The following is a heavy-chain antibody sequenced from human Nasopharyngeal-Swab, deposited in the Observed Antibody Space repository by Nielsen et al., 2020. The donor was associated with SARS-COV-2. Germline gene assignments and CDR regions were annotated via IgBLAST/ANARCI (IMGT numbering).Heavy chain of an antibody. Sequence: ESLKISRVASGFTFSGYTMNWVRQAPGKGLEWISSISSTTPYIYYADSVKGRFTISRDNAKNSLYLQMNFLRVEDTAMYYCARDTGGPPNYFDPWGQGTLVTVSS. CDR2: ISSTTPYI. D-gene: IGHD1-7*01. V-gene: IGHV3-21*01. J-gene: IGHJ5*02. CDR3: ARDTGGPPNYFDP. CDR1: GFTFSGYT.